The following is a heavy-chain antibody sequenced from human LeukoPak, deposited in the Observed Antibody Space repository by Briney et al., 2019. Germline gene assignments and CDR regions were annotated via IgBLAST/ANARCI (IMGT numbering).Heavy chain of an antibody. J-gene: IGHJ6*02. CDR1: GFTFSSYG. CDR2: IWYDGSNK. CDR3: ARDVGGYEVGGMDV. Sequence: GGSLRLSCAAPGFTFSSYGMHWVRQAPGKGLEWVAVIWYDGSNKYYADSVKGRFTISRDNSKNTLYLQMNSLRAEDTAVYYCARDVGGYEVGGMDVWGQGTTVTVSS. V-gene: IGHV3-33*01. D-gene: IGHD5-12*01.